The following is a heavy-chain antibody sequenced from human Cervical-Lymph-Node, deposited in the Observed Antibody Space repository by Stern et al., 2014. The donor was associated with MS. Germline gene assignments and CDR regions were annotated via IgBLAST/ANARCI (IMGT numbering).Heavy chain of an antibody. Sequence: QVQLVQSGAEVKKPGASVTVSCKASGYTFTSYAMHWVRQAPGQRLEWMGWINAGNGYTKYPQNFQGRVTVSSDTSASTVYMELSSLRSEDTAVYYCARAGVAGRLGDFWGQGTLVIVSS. D-gene: IGHD6-19*01. CDR1: GYTFTSYA. J-gene: IGHJ4*02. CDR3: ARAGVAGRLGDF. V-gene: IGHV1-3*01. CDR2: INAGNGYT.